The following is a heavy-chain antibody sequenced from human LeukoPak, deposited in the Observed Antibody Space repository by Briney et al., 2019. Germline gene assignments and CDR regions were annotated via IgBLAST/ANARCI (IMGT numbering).Heavy chain of an antibody. CDR3: ARDYDSSGPPPYY. CDR1: GGTFSSYA. D-gene: IGHD3-22*01. Sequence: GASVKVSCKASGGTFSSYAISWVRQAPGQGLEWMGWINPNSGGTNYAQKFQGRVTMTRDTSISTAYMELSRLRSDDTAVYYCARDYDSSGPPPYYWGQGTLVTVSS. V-gene: IGHV1-2*02. J-gene: IGHJ4*02. CDR2: INPNSGGT.